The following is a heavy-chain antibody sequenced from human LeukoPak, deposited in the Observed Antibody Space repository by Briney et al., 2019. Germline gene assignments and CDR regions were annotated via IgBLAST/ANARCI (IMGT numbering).Heavy chain of an antibody. CDR3: AREDFGAFDI. J-gene: IGHJ3*02. CDR1: GFTFSPYS. V-gene: IGHV3-21*01. Sequence: GGSLRLSXAASGFTFSPYSMNWVRQAPGKGLEWVSSIGGSGTSIYYADSVRGRFTISRDSAKNSLYLQMNSLRAEDTAMYYCAREDFGAFDIWGQGTMVTVSS. D-gene: IGHD3-16*01. CDR2: IGGSGTSI.